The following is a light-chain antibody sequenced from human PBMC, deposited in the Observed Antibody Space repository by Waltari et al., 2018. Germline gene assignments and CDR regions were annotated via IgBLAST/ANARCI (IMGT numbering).Light chain of an antibody. Sequence: EIVMTQSPGTLSVSPGERLTLSCRASQSVSSHLAWYQQKPGQAPTLLINGASTRATGMPARFSGSGSGTEFTLTISSLQSEDFADYYCQQYSDWPYTFGQGTKLEIK. CDR2: GAS. J-gene: IGKJ2*01. CDR3: QQYSDWPYT. CDR1: QSVSSH. V-gene: IGKV3-15*01.